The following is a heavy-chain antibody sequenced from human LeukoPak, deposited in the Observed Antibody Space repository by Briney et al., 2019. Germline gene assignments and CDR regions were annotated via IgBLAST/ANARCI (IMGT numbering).Heavy chain of an antibody. CDR1: GGSISSYY. V-gene: IGHV4-59*12. Sequence: SETLSLTCTVSGGSISSYYWSWIRQPPGKGLEWIGHIYYSGSTNYNPSLKSRVTISVDTSKNQFSLKLSSVTAADTAVYYCARGELAAAGYFDYWGQGTLVTVSS. CDR3: ARGELAAAGYFDY. J-gene: IGHJ4*02. D-gene: IGHD6-13*01. CDR2: IYYSGST.